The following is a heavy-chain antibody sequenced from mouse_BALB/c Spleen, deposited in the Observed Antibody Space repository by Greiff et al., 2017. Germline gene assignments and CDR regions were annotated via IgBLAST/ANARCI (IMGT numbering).Heavy chain of an antibody. Sequence: EVKLVESGGGLVKPGGSLKLSCATSGFTFTDYYMSWVRQPPGKALEWLGFIRNKANGYTTEYSASVKGQFTISRDNSQSILYLQMNTLRAEDSATYYCARDSAYWGQGTLVTVSA. J-gene: IGHJ3*01. CDR2: IRNKANGYTT. V-gene: IGHV7-3*02. CDR1: GFTFTDYY. CDR3: ARDSAY.